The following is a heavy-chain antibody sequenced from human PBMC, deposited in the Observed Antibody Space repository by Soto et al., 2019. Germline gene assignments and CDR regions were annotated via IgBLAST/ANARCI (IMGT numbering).Heavy chain of an antibody. D-gene: IGHD1-20*01. CDR2: IYSSGNT. CDR1: GGSIMKYF. Sequence: SEALSLTCAVSGGSIMKYFWTWIRQPAGKGLEWIGRIYSSGNTVYNASLKSRVTMSIDMSKNQFSLKLSSMTAADTAVYYCVRDVESPGISGSWGAFDIWGQGTVVTVSS. CDR3: VRDVESPGISGSWGAFDI. V-gene: IGHV4-4*07. J-gene: IGHJ3*02.